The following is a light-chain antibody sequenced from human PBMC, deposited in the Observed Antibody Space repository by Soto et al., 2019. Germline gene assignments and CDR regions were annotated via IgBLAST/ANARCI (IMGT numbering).Light chain of an antibody. CDR2: DVS. J-gene: IGKJ1*01. CDR1: QSIRNW. V-gene: IGKV1-5*01. CDR3: QQYDSYSGT. Sequence: DIQMTQSPSTLSASVGDRVTITCRASQSIRNWLAWYQQKPGKAPTLLIYDVSRLESGVPSRFSGSGSGTEFTLTISGLQADDFATYYCQQYDSYSGTFGQGTKVDI.